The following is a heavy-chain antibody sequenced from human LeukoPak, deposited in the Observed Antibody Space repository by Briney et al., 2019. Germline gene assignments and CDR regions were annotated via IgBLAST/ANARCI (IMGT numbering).Heavy chain of an antibody. V-gene: IGHV4-30-4*08. CDR1: GGSISSGDYY. D-gene: IGHD4-17*01. CDR3: ASGVDYGDYSGGVDY. J-gene: IGHJ4*02. Sequence: PSQTLSLTCTVSGGSISSGDYYWSWIRQPPGKGLEWIGYIYYSGSTYYNPSLKSRVTISVDTSKNQFSLKLSSVTAADTAVYYCASGVDYGDYSGGVDYWGQGTLVTVSS. CDR2: IYYSGST.